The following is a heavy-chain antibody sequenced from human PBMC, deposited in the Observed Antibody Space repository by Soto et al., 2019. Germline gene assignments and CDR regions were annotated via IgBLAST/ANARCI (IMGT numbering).Heavy chain of an antibody. CDR1: GFSFSNAW. D-gene: IGHD2-2*01. CDR3: ATSYADYYYALDI. Sequence: GGSLRLSCAASGFSFSNAWMTWIRLAPGKGLEWVGHIKSKTDGGTTDYTAPVKGRSTISRDDSKNTLYLEMSSLKIEDSAVYYCATSYADYYYALDIWGQGTTVTVS. J-gene: IGHJ6*02. V-gene: IGHV3-15*07. CDR2: IKSKTDGGTT.